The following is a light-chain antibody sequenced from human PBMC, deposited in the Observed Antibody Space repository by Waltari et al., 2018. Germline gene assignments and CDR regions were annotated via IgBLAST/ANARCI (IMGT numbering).Light chain of an antibody. CDR2: AVS. J-gene: IGLJ2*01. V-gene: IGLV2-11*01. CDR1: SIALRDEQY. Sequence: QSALTQPPSVSGSPGQSVTISCTGPSIALRDEQYPSWFQQSPGKAPNGIMFAVSERPSGVPDRFSGSKSGNTASLTISGLQSEDESHYFCCSYAGQFTWVFGGGTKLTVL. CDR3: CSYAGQFTWV.